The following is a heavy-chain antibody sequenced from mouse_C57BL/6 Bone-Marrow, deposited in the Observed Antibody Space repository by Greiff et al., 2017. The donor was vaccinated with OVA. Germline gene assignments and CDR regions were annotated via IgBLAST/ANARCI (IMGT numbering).Heavy chain of an antibody. CDR3: ARQGYDYYGAWFAY. CDR2: ISSGGSYT. CDR1: GFTFSSYG. Sequence: VQLQQSGGDLVKPGGSLKLSCAASGFTFSSYGMSWVRQTPDKRLEWVATISSGGSYTYYPDSVKGRFTISRDNAKNTLYLQMSSLKSEDTAMYYCARQGYDYYGAWFAYWGQGTLVTVSA. J-gene: IGHJ3*01. D-gene: IGHD1-1*01. V-gene: IGHV5-6*01.